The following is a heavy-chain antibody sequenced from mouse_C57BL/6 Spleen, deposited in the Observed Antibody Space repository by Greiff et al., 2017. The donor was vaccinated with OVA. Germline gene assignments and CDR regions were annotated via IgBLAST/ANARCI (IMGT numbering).Heavy chain of an antibody. CDR3: AREGDSSGYAYAMDY. CDR1: GYTFTSYW. V-gene: IGHV1-59*01. D-gene: IGHD3-2*02. CDR2: IDPSDSYT. J-gene: IGHJ4*01. Sequence: VQLQQPGAELVRPGTSVKLSCKASGYTFTSYWMHWVKQRPGQGLEWIGVIDPSDSYTNYNQKFKGKATLTVDTSSSTAYMQLSSLTSEDSAVYYCAREGDSSGYAYAMDYWGQGTSVTVSS.